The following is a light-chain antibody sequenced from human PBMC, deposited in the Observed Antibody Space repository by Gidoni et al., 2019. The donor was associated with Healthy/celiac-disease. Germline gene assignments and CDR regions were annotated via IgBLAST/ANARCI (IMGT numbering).Light chain of an antibody. V-gene: IGKV4-1*01. CDR3: QQYYSTPWT. J-gene: IGKJ1*01. Sequence: DIVMTQSPDSLAVSLGERATINCQSRQSVLYSSNNKNYLAWYQQKPGPPPKLLIYWASTRESGVPDRFSGSGAGTDFTLTISSLQAEDVAVYYCQQYYSTPWTFGQGTKVEIK. CDR1: QSVLYSSNNKNY. CDR2: WAS.